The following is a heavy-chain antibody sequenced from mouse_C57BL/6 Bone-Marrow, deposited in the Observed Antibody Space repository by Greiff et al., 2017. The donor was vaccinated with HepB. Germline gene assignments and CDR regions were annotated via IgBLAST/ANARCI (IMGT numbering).Heavy chain of an antibody. CDR3: AREPPLLWLRRRFDY. J-gene: IGHJ2*01. V-gene: IGHV1-81*01. CDR1: GYTFTSYG. Sequence: QVQLQQSGAELARPGASVKLSCKASGYTFTSYGISWVKQRTGQGLEWIGEIYPRSGNTYYNEKFKGKATLTADKSSSTAYMELRSLTSEDAAVYFCAREPPLLWLRRRFDYWGQGTTLTVSS. CDR2: IYPRSGNT. D-gene: IGHD2-2*01.